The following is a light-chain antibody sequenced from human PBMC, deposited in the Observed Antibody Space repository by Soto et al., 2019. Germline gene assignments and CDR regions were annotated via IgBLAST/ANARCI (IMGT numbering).Light chain of an antibody. CDR1: QSISGSY. Sequence: EIVLTQSPVTLSFSPLERATLSCVASQSISGSYLAWYQQKPGQAPRLLIYGASSRATDIPDRFSGSGSGADFTLTISRLEPEDFAVYYCQQYGTSITFGQGTRLEMK. CDR2: GAS. J-gene: IGKJ5*01. CDR3: QQYGTSIT. V-gene: IGKV3-20*01.